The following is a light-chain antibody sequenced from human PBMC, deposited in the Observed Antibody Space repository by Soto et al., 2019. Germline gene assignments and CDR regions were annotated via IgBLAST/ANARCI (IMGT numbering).Light chain of an antibody. V-gene: IGKV3-20*01. Sequence: EIVLTQSPATLSLSPVERSTLSCISSQSVSSYLAWYQQKPGQAPRLLIYGASSRATGIPDRFSGSGSGTDFTLTISRLEPEDFAVYYCQQYGSSPPCTFGQGTKVDIK. CDR1: QSVSSY. J-gene: IGKJ1*01. CDR2: GAS. CDR3: QQYGSSPPCT.